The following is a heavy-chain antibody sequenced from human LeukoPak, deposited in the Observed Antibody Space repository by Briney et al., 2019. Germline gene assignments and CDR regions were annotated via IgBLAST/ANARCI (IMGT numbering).Heavy chain of an antibody. CDR3: VKGLYPIVRSPFDY. V-gene: IGHV3-64D*06. CDR1: GFTFSSYA. Sequence: GGSLRLSCAAYGFTFSSYAMHWVRQAPGKGLEYVSAISSNGGSTYYADSVKGRLTISRDNSKNTLYLQMSSLRAEDTAVYYCVKGLYPIVRSPFDYWGQGTLVTVSS. CDR2: ISSNGGST. D-gene: IGHD3-10*01. J-gene: IGHJ4*02.